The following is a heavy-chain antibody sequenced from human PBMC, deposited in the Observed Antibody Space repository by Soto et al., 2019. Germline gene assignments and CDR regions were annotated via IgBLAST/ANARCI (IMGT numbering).Heavy chain of an antibody. CDR1: GGSISPYY. CDR2: VYYSGNT. D-gene: IGHD6-13*01. CDR3: ARKGAAASYAHYYMDV. Sequence: SETLSLTCTVSGGSISPYYWSWIRQPPGKGLEWIGYVYYSGNTNYNPSLESRVNISVDTFRNRFSLNLTSATAADTAVYYCARKGAAASYAHYYMDVWGRGTAVTVSS. V-gene: IGHV4-59*01. J-gene: IGHJ6*03.